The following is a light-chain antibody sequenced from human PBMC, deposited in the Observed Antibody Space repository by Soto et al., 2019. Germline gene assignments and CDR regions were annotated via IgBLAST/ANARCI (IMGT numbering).Light chain of an antibody. CDR1: QSVSSF. Sequence: DIVLTQSPATLSLSPGERATLTCRASQSVSSFLAWYQQKPGQAPRLLIYGASIRATGIPARFSGSGSGTDFTLTISSLEPEDFAVYYCQQRRNWPPWTFGQGTKVDIK. J-gene: IGKJ1*01. CDR3: QQRRNWPPWT. V-gene: IGKV3-11*01. CDR2: GAS.